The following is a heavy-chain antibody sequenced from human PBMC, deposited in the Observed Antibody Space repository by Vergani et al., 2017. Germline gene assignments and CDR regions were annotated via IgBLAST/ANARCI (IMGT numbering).Heavy chain of an antibody. V-gene: IGHV3-21*01. CDR2: ISSSSSYI. Sequence: EVQLVESGGGLVKPGGSLRLSCAASGFTFSSYSMNWVGQAQGRGLEWVSSISSSSSYIYYADSVKGRFTISRDNAKNSLYLQMNSLRAEDTAVYYCARSYCSSTSCYARPGAFDIWGQGTMVTVSS. D-gene: IGHD2-2*01. J-gene: IGHJ3*02. CDR1: GFTFSSYS. CDR3: ARSYCSSTSCYARPGAFDI.